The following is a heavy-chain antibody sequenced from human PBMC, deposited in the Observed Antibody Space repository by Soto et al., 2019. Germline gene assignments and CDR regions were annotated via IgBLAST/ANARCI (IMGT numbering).Heavy chain of an antibody. CDR1: GFTFSSNA. CDR3: ARASGESYPGSRVFDS. Sequence: GGSLRLSCVASGFTFSSNAMTWVRQAPGKGLEWVSVITNTGGDKIYADSVKGRFVISRDNSKKTLYLQMNFLRAEDTAIYYCARASGESYPGSRVFDSWGQGTRVTI. J-gene: IGHJ4*02. CDR2: ITNTGGDK. D-gene: IGHD3-10*01. V-gene: IGHV3-23*01.